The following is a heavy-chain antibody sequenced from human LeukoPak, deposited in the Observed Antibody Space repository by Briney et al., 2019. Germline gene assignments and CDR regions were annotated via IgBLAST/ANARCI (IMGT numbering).Heavy chain of an antibody. Sequence: GASVKVSCKASGYTFTGYYMHWVRQAPGQGLEWMGWINPNSGGTNYAQKFQGRATMTRDTSISTAYMELSRLRSDDTAVYYCARDWGFDSGSYYPYWGQGTLVTVSS. CDR3: ARDWGFDSGSYYPY. CDR1: GYTFTGYY. CDR2: INPNSGGT. D-gene: IGHD3-10*01. J-gene: IGHJ4*02. V-gene: IGHV1-2*02.